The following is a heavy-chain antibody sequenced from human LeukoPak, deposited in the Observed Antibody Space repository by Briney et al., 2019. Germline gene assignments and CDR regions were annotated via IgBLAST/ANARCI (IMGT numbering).Heavy chain of an antibody. Sequence: ASVKVSCKASGYAFTSYYMHWVRQAPGQGLEWMGIINPSGGSTSYAQKFQGRVTMTRDMSTSTVYMELSSLRSEDTAVYYCARGRLALNIDYWGQGTLVTVSS. V-gene: IGHV1-46*01. J-gene: IGHJ4*02. CDR1: GYAFTSYY. CDR3: ARGRLALNIDY. CDR2: INPSGGST. D-gene: IGHD6-19*01.